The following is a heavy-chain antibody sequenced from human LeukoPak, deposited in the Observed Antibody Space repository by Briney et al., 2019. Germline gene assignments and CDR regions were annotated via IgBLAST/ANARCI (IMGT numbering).Heavy chain of an antibody. CDR2: IYYSGST. Sequence: PSETLSLTCTVSGGSISSSSYYWGWIRQPPGKGLEWIGSIYYSGSTNYNPSLKSRVTISVDTSKNQFSLKLSSVTAADTAVYYCARGVYYDFWSGYRPPQYYMDVWGKGTTVTVSS. CDR3: ARGVYYDFWSGYRPPQYYMDV. V-gene: IGHV4-39*07. D-gene: IGHD3-3*01. CDR1: GGSISSSSYY. J-gene: IGHJ6*03.